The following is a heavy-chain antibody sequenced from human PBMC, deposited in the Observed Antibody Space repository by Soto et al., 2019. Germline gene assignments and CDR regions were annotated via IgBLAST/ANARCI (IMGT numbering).Heavy chain of an antibody. Sequence: SETLSLTCIVSGGSISSSTYYWGWIRQPPGKGLEWIGTIYFTGTTYYNPSLKSRVTMSVDTSRNQFSLNLSSVTAADTAIYYCAPYTSSSPWFDPWGQGTLVTVSS. J-gene: IGHJ5*02. CDR1: GGSISSSTYY. CDR2: IYFTGTT. D-gene: IGHD6-6*01. V-gene: IGHV4-39*01. CDR3: APYTSSSPWFDP.